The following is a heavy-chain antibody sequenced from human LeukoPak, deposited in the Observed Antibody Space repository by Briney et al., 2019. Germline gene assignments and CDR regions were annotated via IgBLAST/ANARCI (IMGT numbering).Heavy chain of an antibody. V-gene: IGHV4-4*07. CDR1: GGSISGYY. CDR3: AKSPSGRGGYNWFDP. J-gene: IGHJ5*02. CDR2: VYTSGST. D-gene: IGHD3-16*01. Sequence: SETLSLTCTVSGGSISGYYWSWIRQPAGKGLEWIGRVYTSGSTNYNPSLKSRVTMSIDTSKNQFSLNLSSVTAADTAVYYCAKSPSGRGGYNWFDPWGQGTLVTVSS.